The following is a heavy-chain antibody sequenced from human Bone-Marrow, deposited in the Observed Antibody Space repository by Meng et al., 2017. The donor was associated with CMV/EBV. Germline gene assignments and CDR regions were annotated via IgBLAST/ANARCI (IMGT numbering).Heavy chain of an antibody. J-gene: IGHJ4*02. Sequence: GESLKISCAASGFTFDDYTMHWVRQAPGKGLEWVSLISCDGVSTYYADSVKGRFTISRGNSKTSLYLQMNSLRTEDTALYYCAKDGRGSSGAYYFDYWGQGTLVTVSS. V-gene: IGHV3-43*01. CDR2: ISCDGVST. D-gene: IGHD6-6*01. CDR3: AKDGRGSSGAYYFDY. CDR1: GFTFDDYT.